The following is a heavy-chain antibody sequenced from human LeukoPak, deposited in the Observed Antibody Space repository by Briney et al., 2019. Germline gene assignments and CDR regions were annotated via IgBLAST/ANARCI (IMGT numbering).Heavy chain of an antibody. V-gene: IGHV5-51*01. CDR1: GYSFTSYW. J-gene: IGHJ4*02. CDR3: ARPIAAAGTGLVDY. D-gene: IGHD6-13*01. CDR2: IYPGESDT. Sequence: PGESLKISCKGSGYSFTSYWIGWVRQMPGKGLEWMGIIYPGESDTRYSPSFQGQVTISADKSISPAYLQWSSLKASDTAMYYCARPIAAAGTGLVDYWGQGTLVTVSS.